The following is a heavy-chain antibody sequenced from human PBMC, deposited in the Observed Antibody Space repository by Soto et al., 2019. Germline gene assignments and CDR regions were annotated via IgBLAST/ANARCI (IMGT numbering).Heavy chain of an antibody. D-gene: IGHD6-19*01. CDR3: AKDHSALAVAGRYYYYGMDV. CDR2: ISWDGGST. Sequence: PGGSLRLSCAASGFTFDDYTMHWVRQAPGKGLEWVSLISWDGGSTYYADSVKGRFTISRDNSKNSLYLQMNSLRTEDTALYYCAKDHSALAVAGRYYYYGMDVWGQGTTVTVSS. V-gene: IGHV3-43*01. J-gene: IGHJ6*02. CDR1: GFTFDDYT.